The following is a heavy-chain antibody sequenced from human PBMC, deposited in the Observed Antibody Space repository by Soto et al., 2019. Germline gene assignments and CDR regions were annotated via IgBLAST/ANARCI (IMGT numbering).Heavy chain of an antibody. Sequence: ASVKVSCKASGYTFTSYGISWVRQAPGQGLEWMGWISAYNGNTNYAQKLQGRVTMTTDTSTSTAYMELRSLRSDDTAVYYCARAALYNWNYVDWLDPSGQGTLVTVSS. D-gene: IGHD1-7*01. CDR2: ISAYNGNT. CDR1: GYTFTSYG. V-gene: IGHV1-18*04. CDR3: ARAALYNWNYVDWLDP. J-gene: IGHJ5*02.